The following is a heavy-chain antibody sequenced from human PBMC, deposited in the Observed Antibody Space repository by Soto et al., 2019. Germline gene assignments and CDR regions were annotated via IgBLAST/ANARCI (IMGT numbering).Heavy chain of an antibody. Sequence: PSETLSLTCAVSVGSISSGGYSWSWILQPPGKGLEWIGYIYHSGSTYYNPSLKSRVTISVDRSKNQFSLKLSSVTAADTAVYYCARAKYYYYGMDVWGQGTTVTVSS. V-gene: IGHV4-30-2*01. CDR3: ARAKYYYYGMDV. CDR2: IYHSGST. CDR1: VGSISSGGYS. J-gene: IGHJ6*02.